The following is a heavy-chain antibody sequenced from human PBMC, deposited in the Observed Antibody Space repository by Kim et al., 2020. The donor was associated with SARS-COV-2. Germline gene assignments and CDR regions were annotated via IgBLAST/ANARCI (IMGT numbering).Heavy chain of an antibody. CDR1: GGSISSSSYY. CDR3: ARLGSGRFYYYYGMDV. CDR2: IYYSGST. Sequence: SETLSLTCTVSGGSISSSSYYWGWIRQPPGKGLEWIGSIYYSGSTYYNPSLKSRVTISVDTSKNQFSLKLSSVTAADTAVYYCARLGSGRFYYYYGMDV. V-gene: IGHV4-39*01. D-gene: IGHD3-10*01. J-gene: IGHJ6*01.